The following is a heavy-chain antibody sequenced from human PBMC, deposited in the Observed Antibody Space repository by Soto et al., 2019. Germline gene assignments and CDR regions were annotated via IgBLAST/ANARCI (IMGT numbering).Heavy chain of an antibody. CDR1: GFTFSSYG. CDR3: AKGEYYYGTGSPYYAMDV. CDR2: TSYDGSNK. D-gene: IGHD3-10*01. J-gene: IGHJ6*02. V-gene: IGHV3-30*18. Sequence: GGSLRLSCAASGFTFSSYGMHWVRQAPGKGLEWVAVTSYDGSNKYYADSVKGRFTISRDNSKNTLYLQMNSLKTEDTAVYYCAKGEYYYGTGSPYYAMDVWGQGTTVTVSS.